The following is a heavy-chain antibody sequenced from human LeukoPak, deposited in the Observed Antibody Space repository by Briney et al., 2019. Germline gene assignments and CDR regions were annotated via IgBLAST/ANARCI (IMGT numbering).Heavy chain of an antibody. D-gene: IGHD3-10*01. CDR1: GGSFSGYY. Sequence: SETLSLTCAVYGGSFSGYYWSWIRQPPGKGLEWIGEINHSGSTNYNPSLKSRVTISVDTSKNQFSLKLSSVTAADTAVYYCARGRTRITMVRGVVNFDYWGQGTLVTVSS. CDR3: ARGRTRITMVRGVVNFDY. J-gene: IGHJ4*02. CDR2: INHSGST. V-gene: IGHV4-34*01.